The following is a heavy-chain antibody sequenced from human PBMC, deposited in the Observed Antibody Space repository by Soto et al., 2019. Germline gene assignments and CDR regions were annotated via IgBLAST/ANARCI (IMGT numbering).Heavy chain of an antibody. CDR2: IYYSGSS. V-gene: IGHV4-30-4*01. CDR3: ARGEGYSCYDFWFDP. Sequence: QVQLQESGPGLVKPSQTLSLTCTVSGGSISSGVYYWSWIRQPPGKALEWIGYIYYSGSSYYNPSLKIRVTISVDTSKNQFSLKLSSVTAADTAVYYCARGEGYSCYDFWFDPWGQGTLVTVS. CDR1: GGSISSGVYY. J-gene: IGHJ5*02. D-gene: IGHD5-12*01.